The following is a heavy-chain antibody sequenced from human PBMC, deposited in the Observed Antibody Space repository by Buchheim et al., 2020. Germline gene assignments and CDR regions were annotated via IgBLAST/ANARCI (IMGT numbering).Heavy chain of an antibody. Sequence: EAQLVESGGGLVQPGGSLRISCAASECDCNSYDMNWVRQAPGKGLEWVAFITSGGFTTYYADSLEGRFTISRDNAENSLFLQMNSLRAEDTGVYYCARDFSGWYYFDLWGQGT. CDR1: ECDCNSYD. D-gene: IGHD6-19*01. J-gene: IGHJ4*02. V-gene: IGHV3-48*03. CDR2: ITSGGFTT. CDR3: ARDFSGWYYFDL.